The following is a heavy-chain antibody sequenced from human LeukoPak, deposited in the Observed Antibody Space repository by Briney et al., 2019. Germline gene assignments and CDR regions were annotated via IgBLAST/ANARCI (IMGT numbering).Heavy chain of an antibody. CDR1: GGSISSGGYY. Sequence: PSQTLSLTCTVSGGSISSGGYYWSWIRQHPGKGLEWIGYIYYSGSTYYNPSLKSRVTISVDTSKNQFSLKLSSVTAADTAVYYCARGAAASAGFDYWGQGTLVTVSS. D-gene: IGHD6-13*01. V-gene: IGHV4-31*03. CDR2: IYYSGST. CDR3: ARGAAASAGFDY. J-gene: IGHJ4*02.